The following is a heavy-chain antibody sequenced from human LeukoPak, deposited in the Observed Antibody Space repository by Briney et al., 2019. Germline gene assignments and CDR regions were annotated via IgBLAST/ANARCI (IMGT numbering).Heavy chain of an antibody. CDR1: GYTFSNYW. Sequence: GESLKISCEGSGYTFSNYWIDWVSQMPGKGLEWMGMIYPGDSDTRYSPSFQGQVTFSADKSINTAYLQWSSLKASDTAMYYCASLTGDSDYWGQGTLVTVSS. CDR2: IYPGDSDT. V-gene: IGHV5-51*01. CDR3: ASLTGDSDY. J-gene: IGHJ4*02. D-gene: IGHD7-27*01.